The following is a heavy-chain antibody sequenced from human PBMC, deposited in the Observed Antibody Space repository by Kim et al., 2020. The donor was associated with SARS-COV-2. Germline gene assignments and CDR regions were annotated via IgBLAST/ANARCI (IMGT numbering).Heavy chain of an antibody. CDR2: INPNSGAT. CDR3: TRDLATRPTRGYNWFDP. CDR1: GYTFTDFY. D-gene: IGHD1-1*01. Sequence: ASVKVSCKASGYTFTDFYLHWVRQAPGQGLEWMGWINPNSGATNYAEKFQGRVTMTRDTSITTAYMEVSSLKSDDTALYFCTRDLATRPTRGYNWFDPWGQGTLIIVSS. J-gene: IGHJ5*02. V-gene: IGHV1-2*02.